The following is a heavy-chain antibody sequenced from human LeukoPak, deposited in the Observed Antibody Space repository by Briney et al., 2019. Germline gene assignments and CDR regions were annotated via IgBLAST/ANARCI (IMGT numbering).Heavy chain of an antibody. CDR3: ATEGQRVYPYYDFWNGFFR. CDR2: IKQDGSER. Sequence: GGSLRLSCAASGVTFSNYWVTWVRQAPGKGLEWVASIKQDGSERYYVDSVKGRFTISRDNAKNSLYLQMNSLRAEDTAVYYCATEGQRVYPYYDFWNGFFRWGQGVLVTVSP. CDR1: GVTFSNYW. J-gene: IGHJ4*02. V-gene: IGHV3-7*01. D-gene: IGHD3-3*01.